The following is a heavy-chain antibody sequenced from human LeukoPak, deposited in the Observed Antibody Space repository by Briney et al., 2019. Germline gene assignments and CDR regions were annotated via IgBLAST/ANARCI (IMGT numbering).Heavy chain of an antibody. V-gene: IGHV1-69*04. CDR2: IIPILGIA. Sequence: ASVTVSCKASGGTFSSYAISWVRQAPGQGLEWMGRIIPILGIANYAQKFQGRVTITADKSTSTAYMELSSLRSEDTAVYYCARARLYGSGSYYSADDAFDIWGQGTMVTVSS. CDR3: ARARLYGSGSYYSADDAFDI. D-gene: IGHD3-10*01. CDR1: GGTFSSYA. J-gene: IGHJ3*02.